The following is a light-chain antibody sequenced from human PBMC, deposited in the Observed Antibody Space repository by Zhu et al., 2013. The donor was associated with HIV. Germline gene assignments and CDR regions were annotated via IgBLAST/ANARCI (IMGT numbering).Light chain of an antibody. CDR2: DSS. V-gene: IGKV3-15*01. Sequence: EIVLTQSPGTLSVSPGERATLSCRASQTVYSYLAWYQQRPGQPPRLLIYDSSTRATGVPARFSGSGSETDFTLTISSLQSEDFAVYYCQQYTNWPETFGQGTKVAVK. CDR3: QQYTNWPET. CDR1: QTVYSY. J-gene: IGKJ1*01.